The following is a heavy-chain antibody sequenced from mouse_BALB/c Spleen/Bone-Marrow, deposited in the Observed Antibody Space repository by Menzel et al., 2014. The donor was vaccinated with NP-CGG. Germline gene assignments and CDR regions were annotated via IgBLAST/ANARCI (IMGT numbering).Heavy chain of an antibody. CDR1: GYAFSIYW. CDR2: IYPGDDDT. J-gene: IGHJ2*01. Sequence: QVQLKQSGAELVRPGSSVKISCKASGYAFSIYWMNWVKQRPGQGLEWIGQIYPGDDDTDYNGKFKGKATLTADRSSSTAYMQLNSLTSKDSAVYFCARGGIPIDYWGQGTTLTVSS. V-gene: IGHV1-80*01. CDR3: ARGGIPIDY.